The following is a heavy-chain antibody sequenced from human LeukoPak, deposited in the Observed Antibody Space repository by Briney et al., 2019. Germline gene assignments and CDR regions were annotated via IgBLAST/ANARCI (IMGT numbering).Heavy chain of an antibody. J-gene: IGHJ4*02. V-gene: IGHV3-9*01. CDR2: ISWNSGSI. CDR1: GFTFDDYA. CDR3: ATYNGGVL. Sequence: PGGSLRLSCAASGFTFDDYAIHWVRQAPGKGLEWVSGISWNSGSIGYADSVKGRFTISRDNSKNTLYLQMNSLRAEDTAVYYCATYNGGVLWGQGTLVTVSS. D-gene: IGHD3-16*01.